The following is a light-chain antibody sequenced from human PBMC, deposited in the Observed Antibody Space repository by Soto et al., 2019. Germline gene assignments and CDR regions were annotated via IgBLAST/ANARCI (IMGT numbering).Light chain of an antibody. Sequence: QSVLTPPASVSESPGQSITISCTGTSSDVGGYDYVSWYQLHPGKAPKLMVFEVNNRPSGVSYRFSGSTSGNTASLTISGLQAEDEADYFCSSYSISTAYLFGTGTKVTVL. V-gene: IGLV2-14*01. CDR1: SSDVGGYDY. CDR2: EVN. CDR3: SSYSISTAYL. J-gene: IGLJ1*01.